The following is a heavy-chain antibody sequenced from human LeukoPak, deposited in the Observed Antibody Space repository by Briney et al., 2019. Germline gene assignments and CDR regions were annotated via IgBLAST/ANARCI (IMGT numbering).Heavy chain of an antibody. J-gene: IGHJ4*02. Sequence: QAGGSLKLSCTASGFSFSTFGMGWVRQAPGTGLEWVAAITDSSDYIYFADSMKGRFTISRDNSKNMLYLQMSSLRADDTAVYYCAKDARRTSGWYYFDHWGQGALVTVSS. D-gene: IGHD6-19*01. CDR2: ITDSSDYI. CDR1: GFSFSTFG. V-gene: IGHV3-23*01. CDR3: AKDARRTSGWYYFDH.